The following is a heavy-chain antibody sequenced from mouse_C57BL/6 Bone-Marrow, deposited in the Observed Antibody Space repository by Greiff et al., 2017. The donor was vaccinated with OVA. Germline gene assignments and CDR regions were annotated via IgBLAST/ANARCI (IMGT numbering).Heavy chain of an antibody. D-gene: IGHD2-4*01. CDR1: GFTFSDYY. Sequence: EVHLVESGGGLVQPGGSLKLSCAASGFTFSDYYMYWVRQTPEKRLEWVAYISNGGGSTYSPDTVKGRFTISRDNAKNTLYLQMSRLKSEDTAMYYCARPPYDYDDAMDYWGQGTSVTVSS. V-gene: IGHV5-12*01. CDR2: ISNGGGST. CDR3: ARPPYDYDDAMDY. J-gene: IGHJ4*01.